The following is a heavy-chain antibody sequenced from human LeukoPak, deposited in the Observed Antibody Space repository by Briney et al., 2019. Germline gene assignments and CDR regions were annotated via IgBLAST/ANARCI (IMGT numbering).Heavy chain of an antibody. D-gene: IGHD3-3*01. CDR3: AREGDFGSGKHAFDI. Sequence: ASVKVSCKASVYTFTSYYMHWVRQAPGQGLEWTGIINPSGGNTSYAQKFQGRVNMTRATSTSTVYMELSSLRSEDTAAYYCAREGDFGSGKHAFDIWGQGTMVTVPS. CDR2: INPSGGNT. V-gene: IGHV1-46*01. CDR1: VYTFTSYY. J-gene: IGHJ3*02.